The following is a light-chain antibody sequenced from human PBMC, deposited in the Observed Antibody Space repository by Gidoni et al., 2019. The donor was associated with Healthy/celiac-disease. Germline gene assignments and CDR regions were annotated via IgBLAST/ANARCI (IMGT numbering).Light chain of an antibody. Sequence: EIVLTQSPATLSLSPGERATLSCRASQSVSSYLALYQQKPGQAPRLLIYDASNRATGIPARFSGSGSGTDFTLTISSLEPEGFAVYYCQQRSNWLTFXGXTKVEIK. CDR2: DAS. CDR1: QSVSSY. CDR3: QQRSNWLT. V-gene: IGKV3-11*01. J-gene: IGKJ4*01.